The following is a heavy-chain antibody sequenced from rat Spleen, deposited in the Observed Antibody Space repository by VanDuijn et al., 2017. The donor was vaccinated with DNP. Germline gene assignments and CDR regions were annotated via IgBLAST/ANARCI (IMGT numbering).Heavy chain of an antibody. CDR2: INSAGST. CDR1: GYSITSSYR. D-gene: IGHD1-10*01. J-gene: IGHJ2*01. Sequence: EVQLQESGPGLVKPSQSLSLTCSVTGYSITSSYRWNWIRKFPGNKLEWMGYINSAGSTNYNPSLKSRISITSDTSKNQFFLQVNSVTTEDTATYYCGGTITTNDYWGQGVMVTVSS. CDR3: GGTITTNDY. V-gene: IGHV3-3*01.